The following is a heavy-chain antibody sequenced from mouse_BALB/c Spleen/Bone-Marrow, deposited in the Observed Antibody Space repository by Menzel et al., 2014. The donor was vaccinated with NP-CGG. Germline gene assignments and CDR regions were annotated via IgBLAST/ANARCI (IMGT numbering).Heavy chain of an antibody. J-gene: IGHJ4*01. D-gene: IGHD2-4*01. Sequence: EVQRVESGGGLVQPGGSRKLSCAASGFTFSGFGMHWVRQAPEKGLEWVAYISSGSSTIYYADTVKGRFTISRDNPKNTLFLQMTSLRSEDTAMYYCTRKGALITHYYAMDYWGQGTSVTVSS. CDR2: ISSGSSTI. CDR1: GFTFSGFG. V-gene: IGHV5-17*02. CDR3: TRKGALITHYYAMDY.